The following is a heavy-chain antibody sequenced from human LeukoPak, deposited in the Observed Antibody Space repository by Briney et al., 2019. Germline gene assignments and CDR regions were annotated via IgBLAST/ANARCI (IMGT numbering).Heavy chain of an antibody. V-gene: IGHV3-7*01. CDR2: IKQDGSEK. J-gene: IGHJ6*04. D-gene: IGHD3-10*01. CDR3: AVYGSGFFP. CDR1: GFTFSRYW. Sequence: GGSLRLSCAASGFTFSRYWMSWVRQAPGKGLEWVANIKQDGSEKYYVDSVKGRFTISRENAKNSLYLQMNSLRAEDTAVYYCAVYGSGFFPWGKGTTVTISS.